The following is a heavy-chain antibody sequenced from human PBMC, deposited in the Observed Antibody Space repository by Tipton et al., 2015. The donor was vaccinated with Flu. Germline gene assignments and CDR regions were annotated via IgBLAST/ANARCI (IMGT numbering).Heavy chain of an antibody. CDR1: GGSFSGYY. V-gene: IGHV4-34*01. J-gene: IGHJ4*02. CDR2: INHSGST. Sequence: TLSLTCAVYGGSFSGYYWSWIRQPTGKGLEWIGEINHSGSTNYNPSLKSRVTISVDTSKNQFSLKLSSVTAADTAVYYCARFEPRRDGYRWGQGTLVTVSS. D-gene: IGHD5-24*01. CDR3: ARFEPRRDGYR.